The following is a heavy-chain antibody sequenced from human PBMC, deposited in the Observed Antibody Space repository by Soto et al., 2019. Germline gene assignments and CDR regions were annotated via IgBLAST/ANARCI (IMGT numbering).Heavy chain of an antibody. CDR3: ARIYCTTTTCDSWFDP. D-gene: IGHD2-2*01. Sequence: PGESLKISCTGFGYTFTTFWISWVRQMPGKGLEWMGRIDPGDTYATYSPAFQGHVTISADKATSTAYLQWCSLKASDTAMYFCARIYCTTTTCDSWFDPWGQGTLVTVSS. CDR1: GYTFTTFW. V-gene: IGHV5-10-1*01. CDR2: IDPGDTYA. J-gene: IGHJ5*02.